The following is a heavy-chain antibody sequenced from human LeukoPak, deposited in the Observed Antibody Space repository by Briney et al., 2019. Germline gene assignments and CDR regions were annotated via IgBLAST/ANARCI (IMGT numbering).Heavy chain of an antibody. CDR2: INSDGINT. J-gene: IGHJ5*02. D-gene: IGHD2-21*02. CDR3: AREVAYCGGDCSGGWFDP. Sequence: GSLRLSCAASGFTFSNYWMHWVRQAPGKGLVWVSRINSDGINTSYADSVKGRFTISRDISKNAVFLQMNSLRAEDTAVYYCAREVAYCGGDCSGGWFDPWGQGTLVTVSS. V-gene: IGHV3-74*01. CDR1: GFTFSNYW.